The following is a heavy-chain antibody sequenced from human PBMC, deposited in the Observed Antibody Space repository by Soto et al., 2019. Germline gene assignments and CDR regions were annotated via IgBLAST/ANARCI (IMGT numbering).Heavy chain of an antibody. Sequence: QVQLQESGPGLVKPSGTLSLTCTVSGDSMSSSNWWNWVRQTPGKGLQWIGESHQSGRTNYNPSLXGXVXIXXDKSKNRFSLNLKSVTAADTAVYYCARSEATVLDSWGQGTLVTVSS. V-gene: IGHV4-4*02. J-gene: IGHJ4*02. CDR3: ARSEATVLDS. CDR2: SHQSGRT. D-gene: IGHD4-17*01. CDR1: GDSMSSSNW.